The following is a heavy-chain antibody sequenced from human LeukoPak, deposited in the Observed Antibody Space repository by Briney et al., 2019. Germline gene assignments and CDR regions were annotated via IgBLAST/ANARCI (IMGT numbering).Heavy chain of an antibody. Sequence: SETLSLTCTVSGVSASDYYWSWIRQPPGKGLEWIGYVSNRGTTNDHPSLKSRVTISVDKSKNRFSLKLRSVTAADTAVYYCARRRDGSGLDEVAFDIWGQGTMVTVSS. V-gene: IGHV4-59*08. D-gene: IGHD3-10*01. CDR1: GVSASDYY. J-gene: IGHJ3*02. CDR3: ARRRDGSGLDEVAFDI. CDR2: VSNRGTT.